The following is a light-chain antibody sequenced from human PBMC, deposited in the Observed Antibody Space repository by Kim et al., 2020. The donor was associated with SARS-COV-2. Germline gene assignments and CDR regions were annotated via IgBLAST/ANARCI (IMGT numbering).Light chain of an antibody. CDR2: QVS. V-gene: IGKV2-30*02. CDR1: QSLVHSDGNTY. CDR3: LQGTHWPPWT. J-gene: IGKJ1*01. Sequence: DVVMTQSPLSLPVTLGQSASISCRSSQSLVHSDGNTYLNWFQQRPGQSPRRLIYQVSKRDSGAPDRFSGSGSGTDFTLKISRVEADDVGVYYCLQGTHWPPWTFGQGTKVDIK.